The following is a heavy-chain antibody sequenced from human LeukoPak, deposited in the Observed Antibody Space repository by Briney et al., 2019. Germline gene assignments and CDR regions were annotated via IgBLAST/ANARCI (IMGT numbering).Heavy chain of an antibody. D-gene: IGHD2-2*01. CDR1: GFTVSGNY. Sequence: GGSLRLSCAASGFTVSGNYMNWVRQAPGKGLEWVSVINSGGSTYYADSVKGRFTISRDNSKNTLYLQMNSLRAEDTALYYCAREEGYCSSTSCSYAFDIWGQGTMVTVSS. J-gene: IGHJ3*02. CDR2: INSGGST. CDR3: AREEGYCSSTSCSYAFDI. V-gene: IGHV3-66*02.